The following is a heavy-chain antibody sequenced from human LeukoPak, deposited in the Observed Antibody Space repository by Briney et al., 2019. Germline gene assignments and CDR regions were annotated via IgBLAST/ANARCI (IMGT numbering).Heavy chain of an antibody. J-gene: IGHJ2*01. Sequence: SQTLSLTCTVSGGSISSGDYYWSWIRQPPGKGLEWIAYIYYSGSTYYNPSLKSRVTISVDTSKNQFSLKLSSVTAADTAVYYCARMVEIDWYFDLWGRGTLVTVSS. CDR1: GGSISSGDYY. D-gene: IGHD3-10*01. V-gene: IGHV4-30-4*08. CDR2: IYYSGST. CDR3: ARMVEIDWYFDL.